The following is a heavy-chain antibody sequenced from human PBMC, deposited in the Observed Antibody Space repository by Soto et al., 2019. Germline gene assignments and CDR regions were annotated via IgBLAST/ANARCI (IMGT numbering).Heavy chain of an antibody. D-gene: IGHD3-3*01. V-gene: IGHV4-39*01. CDR2: IYYSGST. Sequence: SETLSLTCTVSGGSISSSSYYWGWIRQPPGKGLEWIGSIYYSGSTYYNPSLKSRVTISVDTSKNQFSLKLSSVTAADTAVYYCARASSITIFGVVIMGRARFDYWGQGTLVTVSS. J-gene: IGHJ4*02. CDR1: GGSISSSSYY. CDR3: ARASSITIFGVVIMGRARFDY.